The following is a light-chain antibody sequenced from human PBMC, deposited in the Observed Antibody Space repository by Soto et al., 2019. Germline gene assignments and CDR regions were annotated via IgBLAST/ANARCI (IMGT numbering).Light chain of an antibody. V-gene: IGKV1-12*01. CDR3: QQANSFPVT. CDR1: QYISIW. J-gene: IGKJ5*01. Sequence: DIQMTPSPSSVSASVGDRVTITCRASQYISIWLAWYQQKPGKAPKLLIYAASSLQSGVPSRFSGSGSGTHFTLTISSLQPEDFATYYCQQANSFPVTFGQGTRLEIK. CDR2: AAS.